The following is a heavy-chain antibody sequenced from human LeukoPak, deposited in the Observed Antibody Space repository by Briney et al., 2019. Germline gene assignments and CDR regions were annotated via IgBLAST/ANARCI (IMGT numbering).Heavy chain of an antibody. D-gene: IGHD3-22*01. CDR1: GDSFTSYW. J-gene: IGHJ4*02. V-gene: IGHV5-51*01. CDR3: ARGVPYYYDSSGYYYVAWFDY. Sequence: GESLKISCKGSGDSFTSYWIGWVRQMPGKGLEWMGIIYPGDSDTRYSPSYQGQVTISADKSISTAYLQWSSLKASDTAMYYCARGVPYYYDSSGYYYVAWFDYWGQGTLVTVSS. CDR2: IYPGDSDT.